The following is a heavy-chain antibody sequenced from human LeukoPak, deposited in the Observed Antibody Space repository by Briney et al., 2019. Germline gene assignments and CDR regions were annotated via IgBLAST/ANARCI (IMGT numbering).Heavy chain of an antibody. CDR3: ARDHKGP. V-gene: IGHV3-30-3*01. CDR2: ISYDGSNK. J-gene: IGHJ5*02. Sequence: GRSLRLSCAASGFTFSSYAMHWVRQAPGKGLEWVAVISYDGSNKYYADSVKGRSTISRDNSKNTLYLQMNSLRAEDTAVYYCARDHKGPWGQGTLVTVSS. CDR1: GFTFSSYA.